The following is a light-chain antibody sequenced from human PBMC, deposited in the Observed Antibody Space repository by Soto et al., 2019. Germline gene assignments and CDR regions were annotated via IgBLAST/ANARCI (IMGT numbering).Light chain of an antibody. CDR1: QSVSSN. V-gene: IGKV3-15*01. CDR2: GAS. Sequence: EIVMTQSPATLSVSPGERATLSCRASQSVSSNLAWYQQKPGQAPRLLIYGASTRATGIPARFMGRGSGTEFTLTINSLQSEDFAVYYSQHYNTWPPWTFGQGTKVEIK. CDR3: QHYNTWPPWT. J-gene: IGKJ1*01.